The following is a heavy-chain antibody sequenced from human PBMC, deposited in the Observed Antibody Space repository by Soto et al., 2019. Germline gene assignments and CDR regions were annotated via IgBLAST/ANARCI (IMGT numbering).Heavy chain of an antibody. CDR3: ARGRRRGSCWGGDCYNFAV. CDR1: GFSFTDGAVG. J-gene: IGHJ4*02. V-gene: IGHV2-5*02. Sequence: QITLKESGPTLVKPTQPLKLTCTFSGFSFTDGAVGVGWFRQSPGKAPEWLAIYYWDEDEWHSPSLRTRLSISYEAARGQVVLSLVGMDPEDTATYFWARGRRRGSCWGGDCYNFAVWGQGLQVAPSP. D-gene: IGHD2-21*01. CDR2: YYWDEDE.